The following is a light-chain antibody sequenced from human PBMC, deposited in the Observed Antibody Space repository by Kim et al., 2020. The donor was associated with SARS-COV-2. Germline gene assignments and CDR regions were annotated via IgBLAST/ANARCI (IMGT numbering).Light chain of an antibody. CDR2: DAS. CDR3: QQRSNWYT. Sequence: LSLCPGERPPLCCWARQSLSGYLAWYQQKPGQPPRLLCYDASNRATGSPARFSGSGSGTDFTLTISSLETEDFAVYYCQQRSNWYTFGQGTKLEI. CDR1: QSLSGY. V-gene: IGKV3-11*01. J-gene: IGKJ2*01.